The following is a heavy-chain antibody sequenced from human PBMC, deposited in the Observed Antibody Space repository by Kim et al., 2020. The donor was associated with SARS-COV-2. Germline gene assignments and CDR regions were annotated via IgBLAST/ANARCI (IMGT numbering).Heavy chain of an antibody. Sequence: GGSLRLSCAASGFTFGDYAMHWVRQAPGKGLEWVSGISWNSGSIGYADSVKGRFTISRDNAKNSLYLQMNSLRAEDTALYYCAKDNQGYSSSCLDYWGQGTLVTVSS. J-gene: IGHJ4*02. CDR1: GFTFGDYA. CDR3: AKDNQGYSSSCLDY. D-gene: IGHD6-13*01. V-gene: IGHV3-9*01. CDR2: ISWNSGSI.